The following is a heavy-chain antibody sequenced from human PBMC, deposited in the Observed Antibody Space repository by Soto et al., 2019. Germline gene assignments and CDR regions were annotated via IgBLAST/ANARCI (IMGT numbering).Heavy chain of an antibody. CDR3: ARAQGAESGFGEN. CDR1: GGSISCYY. CDR2: IYYSGST. Sequence: PSETLSLTCTVSGGSISCYYWSWIRQPPGKGLEWIGYIYYSGSTNYNPSLKSRVTISVDTSKNQFSLKLSSVTAADTAVYYCARAQGAESGFGENWGQGTLVTVSS. D-gene: IGHD3-10*01. V-gene: IGHV4-59*01. J-gene: IGHJ4*02.